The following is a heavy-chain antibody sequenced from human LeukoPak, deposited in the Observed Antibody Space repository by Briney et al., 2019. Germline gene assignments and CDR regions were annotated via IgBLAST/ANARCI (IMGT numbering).Heavy chain of an antibody. D-gene: IGHD6-19*01. CDR3: ARDEWVVGRAWFDP. J-gene: IGHJ5*02. V-gene: IGHV3-23*01. CDR1: GFTFSSYG. Sequence: PGGSLRLSCAASGFTFSSYGMSWVRQAPGKGLEWVSAISGSGGSTYYADSVEGRFTISRDNAKNSLYLQMNSLRAEDTAVFYCARDEWVVGRAWFDPWGQGTLVTVSS. CDR2: ISGSGGST.